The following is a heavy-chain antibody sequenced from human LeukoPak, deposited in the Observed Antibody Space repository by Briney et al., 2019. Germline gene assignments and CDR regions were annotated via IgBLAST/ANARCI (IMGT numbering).Heavy chain of an antibody. J-gene: IGHJ4*02. CDR3: AKVPGGSYLYYFDY. CDR1: GFTVSSNY. Sequence: PGGSLRLSCAASGFTVSSNYMSWVRQAPGKGLEWVSVISGSGGSTYYADSVKGRFTISRDNSKNTLYLQMNSLRAEDTAVYYCAKVPGGSYLYYFDYWGQGTLVTVSS. CDR2: ISGSGGST. D-gene: IGHD1-26*01. V-gene: IGHV3-23*01.